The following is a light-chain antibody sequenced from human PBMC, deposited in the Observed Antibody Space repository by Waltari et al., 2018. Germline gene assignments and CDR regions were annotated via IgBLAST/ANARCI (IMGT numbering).Light chain of an antibody. CDR3: QHFDNLLFT. J-gene: IGKJ2*01. Sequence: DIQMTQSPSSVSASVGDRVTINCRASQDIGSWLAWYQHKPGKAPKLLIYVATNLQSGVPSRFSGSGSGTDFTLTITSLQPEDAATYYCQHFDNLLFTFGQGTKLEI. CDR2: VAT. CDR1: QDIGSW. V-gene: IGKV1-12*01.